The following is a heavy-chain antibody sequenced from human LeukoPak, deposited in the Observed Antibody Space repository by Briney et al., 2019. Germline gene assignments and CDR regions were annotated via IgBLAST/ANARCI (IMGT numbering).Heavy chain of an antibody. CDR2: VNRDGSET. V-gene: IGHV3-7*03. J-gene: IGHJ6*02. CDR3: ARNNGMDV. Sequence: XXXVPGXXPEWVANVNRDGSETYYLDSVKGRFTISKDNAKNSLYLQMNSLRAEDTALYHCARNNGMDVWGQGTTVIVSS.